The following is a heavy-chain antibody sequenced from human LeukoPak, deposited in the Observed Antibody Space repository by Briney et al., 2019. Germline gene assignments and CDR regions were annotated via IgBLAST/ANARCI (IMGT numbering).Heavy chain of an antibody. Sequence: RGSLRLSCAASGFTFSRYSMNWVRQAPGGGLGWVSSISSSSSYINSADSLKGRFTISRDNAKTSLYLQMNSLRAEDTAVYFCARDRIIYGDYGDAFDIWGQGTMVTVSS. J-gene: IGHJ3*02. V-gene: IGHV3-21*01. D-gene: IGHD4-17*01. CDR3: ARDRIIYGDYGDAFDI. CDR2: ISSSSSYI. CDR1: GFTFSRYS.